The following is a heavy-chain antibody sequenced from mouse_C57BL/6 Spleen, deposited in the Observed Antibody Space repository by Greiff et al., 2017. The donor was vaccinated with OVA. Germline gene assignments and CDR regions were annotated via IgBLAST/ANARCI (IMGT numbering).Heavy chain of an antibody. J-gene: IGHJ4*01. CDR3: ARKEDYCYAMDY. V-gene: IGHV1-59*01. CDR1: GYTFTSYW. CDR2: IDPSDSYT. Sequence: QVQLQQPGAELVRPGTSVKLSCKASGYTFTSYWMHWVKQRPGQGLEWIGVIDPSDSYTNYNQKFKGKATLTVDTSSSTAYMQLSRLTSEDSAVYYSARKEDYCYAMDYWGQGTSVTVSS. D-gene: IGHD1-1*01.